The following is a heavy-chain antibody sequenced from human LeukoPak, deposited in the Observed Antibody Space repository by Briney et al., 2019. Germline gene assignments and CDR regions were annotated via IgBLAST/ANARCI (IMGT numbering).Heavy chain of an antibody. CDR3: ASSEARITIFGVVLNPFDY. Sequence: SETLSLTCTVSGGSISSYYWSWIRQPPGKGLEWIGYICYSGSTNYNPSLKSRVTISVDTSKNQFSLKLSSVTAADTAVYYCASSEARITIFGVVLNPFDYWGQGTLVTVSS. CDR1: GGSISSYY. J-gene: IGHJ4*02. V-gene: IGHV4-59*01. D-gene: IGHD3-3*01. CDR2: ICYSGST.